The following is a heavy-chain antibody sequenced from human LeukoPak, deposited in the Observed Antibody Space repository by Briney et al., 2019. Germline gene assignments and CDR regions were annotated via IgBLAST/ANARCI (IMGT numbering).Heavy chain of an antibody. Sequence: PSQTLSLTCTVSGGSISSGGYYWSWIRQPPGKGLEWIGYIYHSGSTYYNPSLKSRVTISVDRSKNQFSLKLSSVTAADTAVYYCARARLGYCSSTSCYGDAFDIWGQGTMVTVSS. D-gene: IGHD2-2*01. CDR3: ARARLGYCSSTSCYGDAFDI. V-gene: IGHV4-30-2*01. J-gene: IGHJ3*02. CDR2: IYHSGST. CDR1: GGSISSGGYY.